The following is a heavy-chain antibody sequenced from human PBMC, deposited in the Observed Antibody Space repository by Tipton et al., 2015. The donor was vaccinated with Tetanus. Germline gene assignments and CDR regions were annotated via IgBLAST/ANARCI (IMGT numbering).Heavy chain of an antibody. CDR3: ARGITDGYNRRLDY. V-gene: IGHV4-4*07. CDR1: RGPISSYY. Sequence: TLSLTCSVSRGPISSYYWSWIRQPAGKGLERIGHISNGNPDYSGSLKSRVALSVDTSKNEVSLKLRSVTAADTGVYYCARGITDGYNRRLDYWGQGILVAVSS. D-gene: IGHD5-24*01. CDR2: ISNGNP. J-gene: IGHJ4*02.